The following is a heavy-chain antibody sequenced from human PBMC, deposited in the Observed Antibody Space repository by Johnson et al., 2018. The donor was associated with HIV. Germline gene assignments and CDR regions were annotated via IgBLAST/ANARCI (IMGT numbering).Heavy chain of an antibody. J-gene: IGHJ3*02. CDR1: GFIFSSYD. D-gene: IGHD3-10*01. CDR3: ARAKRDYYGSGGVGAFDI. CDR2: IGTAGDT. V-gene: IGHV3-13*01. Sequence: VQLVESGGGLVQPGGSLRLSCAASGFIFSSYDMHWVRQATGRGLEWVSGIGTAGDTYYPGSVKGRFTISRENAKTSLYLQMDSLRAGDTALYYCARAKRDYYGSGGVGAFDIWGQGTMVTVSS.